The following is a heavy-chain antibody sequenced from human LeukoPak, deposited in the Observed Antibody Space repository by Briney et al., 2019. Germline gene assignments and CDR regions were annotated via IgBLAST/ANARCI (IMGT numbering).Heavy chain of an antibody. D-gene: IGHD5-24*01. CDR3: ARTEEDGFDY. CDR2: IIPSDGFT. Sequence: ASVKVSCKASGYTFSSYYVHWVRQAPGQGLEWMGMIIPSDGFTSYAQKFQGRVTMTTDTSTSTAYMELRSLRDDDTAVYYCARTEEDGFDYWGQGTPVTVSS. CDR1: GYTFSSYY. J-gene: IGHJ4*02. V-gene: IGHV1-46*01.